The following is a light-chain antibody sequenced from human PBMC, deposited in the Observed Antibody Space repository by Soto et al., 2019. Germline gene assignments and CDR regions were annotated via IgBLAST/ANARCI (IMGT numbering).Light chain of an antibody. Sequence: IQLTQSRSTLSASVGERVTLTCLASQSISSRLAWYQQKPGKAPKLLIYDASSLESGVPSRFSGSGSGTDFTLTISSLEPEDFAVYYCQQRSNWPPITFGQGTRLEVK. CDR3: QQRSNWPPIT. CDR1: QSISSR. V-gene: IGKV1-5*01. CDR2: DAS. J-gene: IGKJ5*01.